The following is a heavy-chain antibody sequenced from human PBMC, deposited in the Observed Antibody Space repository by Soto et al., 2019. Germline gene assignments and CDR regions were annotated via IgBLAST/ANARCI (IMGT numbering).Heavy chain of an antibody. J-gene: IGHJ4*02. CDR3: ARAYSSSWYYRRFFDY. CDR1: GYTFTSYG. V-gene: IGHV1-18*04. D-gene: IGHD6-13*01. Sequence: ASVKVSCKASGYTFTSYGISWVRQAPGQGLEWMGWISAYNGNTNYAQKLQGRVTVTTDTSTSTAYMELRSLRSDDTAVYYCARAYSSSWYYRRFFDYWGQGTLVTVSS. CDR2: ISAYNGNT.